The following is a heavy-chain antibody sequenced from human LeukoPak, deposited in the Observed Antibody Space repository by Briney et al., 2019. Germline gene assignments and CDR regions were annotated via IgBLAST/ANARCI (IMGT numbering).Heavy chain of an antibody. Sequence: PSETLSLTCTVSGGSISSYYWSWIRQPPGKGLEWIGYIYYSGSTNYNPSLKSRVTISVDTSKNQFSLKLSSVTAADTAVYYCARAHSTLSAWGAFDIWGQGTMVTVSS. CDR2: IYYSGST. CDR1: GGSISSYY. V-gene: IGHV4-59*01. D-gene: IGHD2/OR15-2a*01. CDR3: ARAHSTLSAWGAFDI. J-gene: IGHJ3*02.